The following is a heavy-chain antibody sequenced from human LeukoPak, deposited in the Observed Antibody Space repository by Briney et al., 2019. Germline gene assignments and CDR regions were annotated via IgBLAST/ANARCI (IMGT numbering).Heavy chain of an antibody. J-gene: IGHJ4*02. CDR2: IYDSGST. V-gene: IGHV4-39*01. D-gene: IGHD3-10*01. Sequence: SETLSLTCTVSGGSIRSSYYYWGWIRQPPGKGLEWIGSIYDSGSTYYNPSLKSRVTISVDTSKNQFSLKLNSVTAADTAVYYCARGPYGFAFDYWGQGTLVTVSS. CDR3: ARGPYGFAFDY. CDR1: GGSIRSSYYY.